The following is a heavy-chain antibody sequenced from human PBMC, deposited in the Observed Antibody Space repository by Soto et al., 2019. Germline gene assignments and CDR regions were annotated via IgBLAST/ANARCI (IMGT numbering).Heavy chain of an antibody. J-gene: IGHJ4*02. CDR2: ISGTSTYT. CDR1: GCTFSDYY. Sequence: PGGSLRLSCAASGCTFSDYYMSWIRQAPGKGLEWVSYISGTSTYTTYADSVEGRFTISRDNAKNSLYLQMNGLRADDTALYYCARGEPAYSSSLRYFDYWGQGTLVTVSS. D-gene: IGHD5-18*01. V-gene: IGHV3-11*05. CDR3: ARGEPAYSSSLRYFDY.